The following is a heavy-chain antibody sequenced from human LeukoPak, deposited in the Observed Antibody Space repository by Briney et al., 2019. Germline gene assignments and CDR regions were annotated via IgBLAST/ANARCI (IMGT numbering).Heavy chain of an antibody. Sequence: GGSLRLSCAASGFTFSSYWMNWVRQAPGKGLEWVSDISGAGFSTLYSDSVKGRFTISRDNSKNTLYLQMNSLRAEDTAVYYCAKDAPYSNYDYWGQGTLVTVSS. CDR2: ISGAGFST. CDR3: AKDAPYSNYDY. CDR1: GFTFSSYW. V-gene: IGHV3-23*01. J-gene: IGHJ4*02. D-gene: IGHD4-11*01.